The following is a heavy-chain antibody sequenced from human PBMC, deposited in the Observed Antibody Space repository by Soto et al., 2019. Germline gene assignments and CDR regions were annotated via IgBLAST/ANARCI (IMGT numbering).Heavy chain of an antibody. Sequence: LRLSCAASGFTFSSYAMHWVRQAPGKVLEWVAVISYDGSNKYYADSVKGRFTISRDNSKNTLYLQMNSLRAEDTAVYYCARTYYYDSSGYYYAKWFDHWGHGILVTVAS. CDR3: ARTYYYDSSGYYYAKWFDH. V-gene: IGHV3-30-3*01. CDR2: ISYDGSNK. J-gene: IGHJ5*02. D-gene: IGHD3-22*01. CDR1: GFTFSSYA.